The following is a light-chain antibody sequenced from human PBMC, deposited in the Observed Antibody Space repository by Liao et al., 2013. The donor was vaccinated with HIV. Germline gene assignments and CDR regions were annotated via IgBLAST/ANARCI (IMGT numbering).Light chain of an antibody. Sequence: SYELTQPPSVSVSPGQIASIACSGDKLGDKYASWYQQKPGRSPVLIIYQDSKRPSGIPERFSGSNSGNTATLTISGTQAMDEADYYCQAWDSSHVVFGGGTKLTVL. CDR2: QDS. CDR3: QAWDSSHVV. V-gene: IGLV3-1*01. CDR1: KLGDKY. J-gene: IGLJ2*01.